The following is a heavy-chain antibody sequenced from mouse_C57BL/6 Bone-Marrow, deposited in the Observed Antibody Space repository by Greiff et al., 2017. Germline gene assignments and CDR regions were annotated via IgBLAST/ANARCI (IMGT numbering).Heavy chain of an antibody. CDR1: GYTFTSYW. CDR3: ARPYCSNYWYFDV. D-gene: IGHD2-5*01. CDR2: IYPGSGST. J-gene: IGHJ1*03. Sequence: VQLQQPGAELVKPGASVKMSCKASGYTFTSYWITWVKQRPGQGLEWIGDIYPGSGSTNYNEKFKSKATLTVDTSSSTAYMLLSSLTSEDSAVYYCARPYCSNYWYFDVWGTGTTVTVSS. V-gene: IGHV1-55*01.